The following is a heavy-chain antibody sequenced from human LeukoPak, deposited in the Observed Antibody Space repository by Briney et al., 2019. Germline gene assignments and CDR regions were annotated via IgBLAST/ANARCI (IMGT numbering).Heavy chain of an antibody. V-gene: IGHV3-23*01. J-gene: IGHJ4*02. CDR3: ASKLPGNNPLDY. CDR1: GFTFSNYA. Sequence: GGSLRLSCAASGFTFSNYAMNWVRQAPGKGLEWVSAFTGSGGSTYYADSVKGRFTISRDNSKNTLSLQMNSLRGEDTAIYYCASKLPGNNPLDYWGQGTLVTVSS. D-gene: IGHD1/OR15-1a*01. CDR2: FTGSGGST.